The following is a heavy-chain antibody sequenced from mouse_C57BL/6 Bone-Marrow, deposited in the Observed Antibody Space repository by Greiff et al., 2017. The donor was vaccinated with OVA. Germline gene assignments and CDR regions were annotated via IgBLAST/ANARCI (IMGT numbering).Heavy chain of an antibody. CDR2: ISSGGSYT. J-gene: IGHJ2*01. CDR3: ARAGVYYSNYVYY. CDR1: GFTFSSYG. V-gene: IGHV5-6*01. D-gene: IGHD2-5*01. Sequence: EVKLMESGGDLVKPGGSLKLSCAASGFTFSSYGMSWVRQTPDKRLEWVATISSGGSYTYYPDSVKGRFTISRDNAKNTLYLQMSSLKSEDTAMYYCARAGVYYSNYVYYWGQGTTLTVSS.